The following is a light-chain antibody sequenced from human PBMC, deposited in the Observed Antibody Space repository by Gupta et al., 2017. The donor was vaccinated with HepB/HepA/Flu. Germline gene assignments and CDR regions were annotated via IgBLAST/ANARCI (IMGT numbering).Light chain of an antibody. CDR1: QSVSSS. CDR2: DAS. CDR3: QRRDDWPPS. V-gene: IGKV3-11*01. Sequence: EIVLTQSPATLSLSPGERATLSCRTSQSVSSSLAWYQQKPGQAPRLLIYDASKRATDIPARFSGRGSGTAFTLTISSLEPEDSAVYYCQRRDDWPPSFGPGTKVEIK. J-gene: IGKJ1*01.